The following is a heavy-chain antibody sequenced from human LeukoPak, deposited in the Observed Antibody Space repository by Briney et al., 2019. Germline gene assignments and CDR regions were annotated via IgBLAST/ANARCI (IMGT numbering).Heavy chain of an antibody. CDR3: ARSGVITNGRWFDP. V-gene: IGHV4-34*01. Sequence: VTLSLTCAVYGGSFSGYYWSWIRQPPGKGLEWIGEINHSGSTNYNPSLKSRVTISVDTSKNQFSLKLSSVTAADTAVYYCARSGVITNGRWFDPWGQGTLVTVSS. D-gene: IGHD3-22*01. CDR2: INHSGST. CDR1: GGSFSGYY. J-gene: IGHJ5*02.